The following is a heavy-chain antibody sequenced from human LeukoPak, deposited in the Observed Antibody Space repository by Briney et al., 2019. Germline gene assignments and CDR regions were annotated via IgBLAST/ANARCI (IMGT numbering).Heavy chain of an antibody. CDR1: GFTFSVYW. V-gene: IGHV3-7*01. CDR3: ATHLNWGWDY. J-gene: IGHJ4*02. D-gene: IGHD7-27*01. CDR2: INPDGRDK. Sequence: GGSLRLSCAASGFTFSVYWMTWVRQAPGKGLEWMGNINPDGRDKYYVDSVKGRFTISRDTAKNSLYLQMNSLRVEDTAIYYCATHLNWGWDYWGQGTLVTVSS.